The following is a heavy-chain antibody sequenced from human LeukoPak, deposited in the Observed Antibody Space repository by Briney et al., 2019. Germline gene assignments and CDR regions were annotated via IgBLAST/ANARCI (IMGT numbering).Heavy chain of an antibody. CDR3: ARTHGNSPHGYFVNY. Sequence: GESLKISCKGSGYSFTTYWIGWVRQMPGKGLEWMGIIYPGDSDTRYSPSFQGQITISADKPINTAYLQWSSLKASDTAIYYCARTHGNSPHGYFVNYWGQGTLVTVSS. J-gene: IGHJ4*02. CDR2: IYPGDSDT. CDR1: GYSFTTYW. V-gene: IGHV5-51*04. D-gene: IGHD4-23*01.